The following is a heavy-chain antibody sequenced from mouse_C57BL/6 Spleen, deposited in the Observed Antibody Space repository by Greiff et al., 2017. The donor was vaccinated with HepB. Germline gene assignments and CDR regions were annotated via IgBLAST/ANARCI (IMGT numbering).Heavy chain of an antibody. Sequence: EVKLVESGGGLVKPGGSLKLSCAASGFTFSSYAMSWVRQTPEKRLEWVATISDGGSYTYYPDNVKGRFTISRDNAKNTLYLQMSNLKSEDTAMYYCARGRDYCNYAWFAYWGQGTLVTVSA. J-gene: IGHJ3*01. D-gene: IGHD2-1*01. CDR3: ARGRDYCNYAWFAY. V-gene: IGHV5-4*03. CDR2: ISDGGSYT. CDR1: GFTFSSYA.